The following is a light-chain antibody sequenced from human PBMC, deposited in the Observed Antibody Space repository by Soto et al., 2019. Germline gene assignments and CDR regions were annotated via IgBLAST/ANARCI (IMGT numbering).Light chain of an antibody. V-gene: IGLV1-40*01. CDR1: SSNIGAGYD. CDR3: QSYDSSLSGHYV. J-gene: IGLJ1*01. CDR2: GNS. Sequence: QSVLTQPPSVSGAPGQRVTISCTGSSSNIGAGYDVHWYQQLPGTAPKLLIYGNSNRPSGVPDRFSGSKSGTSASLAITGLQAEDEADYYCQSYDSSLSGHYVFGTGTKLPVL.